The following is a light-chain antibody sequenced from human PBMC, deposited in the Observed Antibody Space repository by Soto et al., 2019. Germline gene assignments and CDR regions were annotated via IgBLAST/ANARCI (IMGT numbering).Light chain of an antibody. Sequence: EVLITQSPATLSVSRGDGAALSCRASQGLGSNLAWYQQTPGQAPRLLVYGASTRATGVPARLSGSGSGTEFTLTIRSLGSEDFAVYYCQHYNSYGTFGQGTKVDIK. CDR2: GAS. CDR3: QHYNSYGT. CDR1: QGLGSN. V-gene: IGKV3-15*01. J-gene: IGKJ1*01.